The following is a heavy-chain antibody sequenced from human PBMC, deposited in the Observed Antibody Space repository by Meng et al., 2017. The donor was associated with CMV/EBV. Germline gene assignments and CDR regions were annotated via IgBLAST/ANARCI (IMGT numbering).Heavy chain of an antibody. CDR3: ARAEGDYYDSSGYCADY. V-gene: IGHV1-46*01. D-gene: IGHD3-22*01. CDR2: INPSGGST. CDR1: GHTFTSYY. J-gene: IGHJ4*02. Sequence: ASVKVSCKASGHTFTSYYMHWVRQAPGQGLEWMGIINPSGGSTSYAQKFQGRVTMTRDTSTSTVYMELSSLRSEDTAVYYCARAEGDYYDSSGYCADYWGQGTLVTVSS.